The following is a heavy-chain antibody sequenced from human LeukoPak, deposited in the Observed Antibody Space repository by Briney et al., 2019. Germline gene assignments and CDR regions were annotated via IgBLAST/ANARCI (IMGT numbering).Heavy chain of an antibody. CDR1: GFTFSSSN. V-gene: IGHV3-21*01. CDR2: ISSSSSYI. D-gene: IGHD3-22*01. J-gene: IGHJ4*02. Sequence: GGSLRLSCAASGFTFSSSNMNWVRQAPGKGLDWVSSISSSSSYIYYADSVKGRFTISRDNAKNSLYLQMNSLRAEDTAVYYCARGSGYYYDTRGVDYWGQGTLVTVSS. CDR3: ARGSGYYYDTRGVDY.